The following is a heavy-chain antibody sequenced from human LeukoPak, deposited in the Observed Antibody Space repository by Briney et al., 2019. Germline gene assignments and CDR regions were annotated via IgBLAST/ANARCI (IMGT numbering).Heavy chain of an antibody. Sequence: SETLSLTGTVSGGSISSYYWSWIRQPAGKGLEWIGRIYTSGSTNYNPSLKSRVTMSVDTSKNQFSLKLSSVTAADTAVYYCARSRYSSGWYDFDYWGQGTLVTVSS. V-gene: IGHV4-4*07. J-gene: IGHJ4*02. D-gene: IGHD6-19*01. CDR2: IYTSGST. CDR1: GGSISSYY. CDR3: ARSRYSSGWYDFDY.